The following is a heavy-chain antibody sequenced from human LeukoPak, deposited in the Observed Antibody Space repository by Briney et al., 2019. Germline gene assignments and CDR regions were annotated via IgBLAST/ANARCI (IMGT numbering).Heavy chain of an antibody. J-gene: IGHJ4*02. Sequence: GGSLRLSCAASGFTFSSYWMSWVRQAPGKGLEWVANIKQDGSEKYYVDSVKGRFTISRGNAKNSLYLQMNSLRAEDTAVYYCARGDYAESFDYWGQGTLVTVSS. V-gene: IGHV3-7*01. CDR1: GFTFSSYW. CDR2: IKQDGSEK. D-gene: IGHD4-17*01. CDR3: ARGDYAESFDY.